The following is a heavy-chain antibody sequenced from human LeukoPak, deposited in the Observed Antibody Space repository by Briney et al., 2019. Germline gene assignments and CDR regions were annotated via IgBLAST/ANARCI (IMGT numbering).Heavy chain of an antibody. D-gene: IGHD3-10*01. J-gene: IGHJ6*03. CDR2: MNPNSGNT. CDR3: ARVTMVRGVTYYYMDV. V-gene: IGHV1-8*03. Sequence: ASVKVSCKASGYTFTSYDINWVRQATGQGLEWMGWMNPNSGNTGYAQKFQGRVTITRNTSISTAYMELSSLRSEDTAVYYCARVTMVRGVTYYYMDVWGKGTTVTVSS. CDR1: GYTFTSYD.